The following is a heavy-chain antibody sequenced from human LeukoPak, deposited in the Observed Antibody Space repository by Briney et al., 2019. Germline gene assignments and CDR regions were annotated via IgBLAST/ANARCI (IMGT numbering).Heavy chain of an antibody. Sequence: ASVRGSCTASRYTFISDGISWVRQAPGHGLEWKGWISAYNGNTNYAQKLQGRVTMTTDTSTSTAYMELRSLRSDDTAGYCCARWPSSRPDWGQGTLVTVSS. CDR2: ISAYNGNT. D-gene: IGHD6-13*01. V-gene: IGHV1-18*01. CDR3: ARWPSSRPD. CDR1: RYTFISDG. J-gene: IGHJ4*02.